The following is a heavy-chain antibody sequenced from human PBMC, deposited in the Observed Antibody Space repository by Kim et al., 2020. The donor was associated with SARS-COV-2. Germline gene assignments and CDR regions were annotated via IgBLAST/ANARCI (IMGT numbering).Heavy chain of an antibody. D-gene: IGHD3-10*01. V-gene: IGHV7-4-1*02. J-gene: IGHJ4*02. CDR1: GYTFTTYA. Sequence: ASVKVSCKASGYTFTTYAICWLRQAPGQGPEWMVWIDTNTGNPTYVQGFRGRFVFSVDTSVSTAYLEISSLNIEDTAVYYCARDIYVSQSYPLNYWGQGTLVTVSS. CDR2: IDTNTGNP. CDR3: ARDIYVSQSYPLNY.